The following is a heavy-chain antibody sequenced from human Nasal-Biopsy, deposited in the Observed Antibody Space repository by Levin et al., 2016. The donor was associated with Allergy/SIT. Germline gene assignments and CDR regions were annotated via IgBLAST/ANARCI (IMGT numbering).Heavy chain of an antibody. V-gene: IGHV3-23*01. D-gene: IGHD3-3*01. CDR3: TTLSGPLDY. J-gene: IGHJ4*02. CDR2: IDESGISL. Sequence: GESLKISCAASGFTFKTYGMSWVRRAPGKGLEWVSSIDESGISLHYGESVEGRFTISRDNWKNTLYLQMNSLRAEDTATYFCTTLSGPLDYWGQGTPGHRLL. CDR1: GFTFKTYG.